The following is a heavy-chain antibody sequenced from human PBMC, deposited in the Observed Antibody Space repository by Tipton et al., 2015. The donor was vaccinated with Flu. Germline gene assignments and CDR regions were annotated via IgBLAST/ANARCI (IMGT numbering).Heavy chain of an antibody. CDR1: GLSINDYG. J-gene: IGHJ4*02. D-gene: IGHD5-18*01. CDR3: AKDAVHFHFAPSGYMGPLDF. Sequence: SLRLSCAASGLSINDYGIHWVRQAPGKGLEWVAVLSYDGDKSHYADSVQGRFTVSRDNSRNTMYLQMNSLRPEDTAVYYCAKDAVHFHFAPSGYMGPLDFWGQGTLVTVPS. CDR2: LSYDGDKS. V-gene: IGHV3-33*03.